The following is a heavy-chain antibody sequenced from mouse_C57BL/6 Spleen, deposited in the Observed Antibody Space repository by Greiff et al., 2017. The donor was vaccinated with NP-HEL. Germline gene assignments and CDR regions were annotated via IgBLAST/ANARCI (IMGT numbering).Heavy chain of an antibody. CDR3: ARRSNYVAGLCDY. Sequence: EVQLVESGGGLVKPGGSLKLSCAASGFTFSDYGMHWVRQAPEKGLEWVAYISSGSSTIYYADTVKGRFTISRDNANNTLFLQMTSLRSEDTAMYYCARRSNYVAGLCDYWGQGTTLTVSS. V-gene: IGHV5-17*01. CDR2: ISSGSSTI. CDR1: GFTFSDYG. J-gene: IGHJ2*01. D-gene: IGHD2-5*01.